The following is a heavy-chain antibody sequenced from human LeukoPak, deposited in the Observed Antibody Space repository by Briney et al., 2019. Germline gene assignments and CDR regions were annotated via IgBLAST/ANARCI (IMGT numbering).Heavy chain of an antibody. J-gene: IGHJ4*02. D-gene: IGHD2-15*01. CDR1: GFTFDDYA. V-gene: IGHV3-9*01. CDR2: ISWNSGSI. Sequence: PGGSLRLSCAASGFTFDDYAMHWVRQAPGKGLEWVSGISWNSGSIGYADSVKGRFTISRDNAKNSLYLQMNSLRAEDTAVYYCAKDKGYCSGGSCRGTVFWGQGTLVTVSS. CDR3: AKDKGYCSGGSCRGTVF.